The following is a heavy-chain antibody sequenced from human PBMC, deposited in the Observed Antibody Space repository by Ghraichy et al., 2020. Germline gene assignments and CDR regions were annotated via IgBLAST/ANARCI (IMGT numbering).Heavy chain of an antibody. V-gene: IGHV4-39*01. CDR1: GGSISTRGYF. D-gene: IGHD3-3*01. Sequence: SETLSLTCSISGGSISTRGYFWAWIRQPPGKGLEWIGSVYYTGSAYYSPSLETRLSMSVDTSKNQFSLKLTSVTAADTAVYYCARLNDFWSGFDTPQPPIWRQGALVTVSS. J-gene: IGHJ4*02. CDR3: ARLNDFWSGFDTPQPPI. CDR2: VYYTGSA.